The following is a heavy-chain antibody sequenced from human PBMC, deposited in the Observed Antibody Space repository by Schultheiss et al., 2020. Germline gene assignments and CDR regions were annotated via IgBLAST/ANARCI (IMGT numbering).Heavy chain of an antibody. J-gene: IGHJ5*02. CDR1: GFTFSTFE. CDR2: ISFDGGNK. D-gene: IGHD3-10*01. V-gene: IGHV3-30*03. CDR3: ARGIRGVIPNWFDP. Sequence: GGSLRLSCAASGFTFSTFEMNWVRQAPGKGLEWVAVISFDGGNKFYADSVKGRFTISRDNSKSSLFLQMNSLRAGDTAVYYCARGIRGVIPNWFDPWGQGTLVTVSS.